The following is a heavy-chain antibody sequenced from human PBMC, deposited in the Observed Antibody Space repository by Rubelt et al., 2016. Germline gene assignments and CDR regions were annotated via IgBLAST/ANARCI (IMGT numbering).Heavy chain of an antibody. V-gene: IGHV3-21*01. CDR2: ITTTSDYM. D-gene: IGHD6-19*01. J-gene: IGHJ4*02. Sequence: VQLVESGGGLVQPGGSLRLSCAASGFMFRSYAMHWVRQAPGKGPEWVSSITTTSDYMYYADSVKGRFTISRDNAKNSLYLQMNSLRAEDTAVYYCASGNSDGWDLDCWGQGTLVTVFS. CDR1: GFMFRSYA. CDR3: ASGNSDGWDLDC.